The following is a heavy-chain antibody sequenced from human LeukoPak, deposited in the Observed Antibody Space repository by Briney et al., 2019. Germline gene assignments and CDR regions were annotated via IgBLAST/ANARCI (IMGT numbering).Heavy chain of an antibody. CDR3: ARGLLTFGGVIGGPQALEYFQH. CDR2: ISAYNGKT. CDR1: GYTFTSYG. V-gene: IGHV1-18*01. Sequence: GSAKGSCNASGYTFTSYGISWLRHAPGQGLEWMGWISAYNGKTNNAQKLQGGVTMTKDTCTSTAYKELRSMRSDDTAVYYCARGLLTFGGVIGGPQALEYFQHWGQGTLVTVSS. D-gene: IGHD3-16*02. J-gene: IGHJ1*01.